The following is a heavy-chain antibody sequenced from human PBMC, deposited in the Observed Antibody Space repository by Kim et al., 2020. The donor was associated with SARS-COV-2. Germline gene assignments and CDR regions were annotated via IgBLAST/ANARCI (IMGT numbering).Heavy chain of an antibody. CDR2: IYKSGFT. J-gene: IGHJ3*02. V-gene: IGHV4-59*01. CDR3: VRDAGYCYDNRGYSVASFDI. Sequence: SETLSLTCSVSGDSFSDYFWTWFRQPPGKGLEWIGHIYKSGFTNYSPSLKSRVTISLDTSTNHFSLELTSVTAADTAVYYCVRDAGYCYDNRGYSVASFDIWGQGTMVTVSS. D-gene: IGHD3-22*01. CDR1: GDSFSDYF.